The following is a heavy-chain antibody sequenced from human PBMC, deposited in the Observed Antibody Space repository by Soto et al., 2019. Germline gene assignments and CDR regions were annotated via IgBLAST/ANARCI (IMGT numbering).Heavy chain of an antibody. CDR2: IYYSGST. V-gene: IGHV4-39*07. D-gene: IGHD6-13*01. CDR1: GGSISSSSYY. Sequence: SETLSLTCTVSGGSISSSSYYWGWIRQPPGKGLEWIGSIYYSGSTYYNPSLKSPVTISVDTSKNQFSLKLSSVTAADTAVYYCARDSPDGIAAAGTGTWFDPWGQGTLVTVSS. J-gene: IGHJ5*02. CDR3: ARDSPDGIAAAGTGTWFDP.